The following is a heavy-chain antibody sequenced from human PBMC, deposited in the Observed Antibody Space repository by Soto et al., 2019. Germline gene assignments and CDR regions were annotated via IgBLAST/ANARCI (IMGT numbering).Heavy chain of an antibody. Sequence: QVQLVQSGAEVKKPGASVTVSCKTSGYTFSNYGINWVRQAPGQGLEWMGWISGYNGNTNYAQTVQGRVTMTTDTSTGTVYMELRSLKSDDTAIYYCSWFIMVGGLFDPNSYHGMDVWGQGTKVTVS. CDR3: SWFIMVGGLFDPNSYHGMDV. CDR2: ISGYNGNT. CDR1: GYTFSNYG. D-gene: IGHD3-10*01. J-gene: IGHJ6*02. V-gene: IGHV1-18*01.